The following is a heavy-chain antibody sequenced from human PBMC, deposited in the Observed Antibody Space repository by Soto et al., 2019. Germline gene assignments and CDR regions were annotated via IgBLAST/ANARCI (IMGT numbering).Heavy chain of an antibody. V-gene: IGHV3-21*01. CDR1: GFTFSSYS. D-gene: IGHD6-13*01. CDR2: ISSSSYI. J-gene: IGHJ6*03. Sequence: GGSLRLSCAASGFTFSSYSMNWVRQAPGKGLEWVSSISSSSYIYYADSVKGRFTISRDNAKNSLYLQMNSLRAEDTAVYYCARTSSRLYYYYYMDVWGKGTTVTVSS. CDR3: ARTSSRLYYYYYMDV.